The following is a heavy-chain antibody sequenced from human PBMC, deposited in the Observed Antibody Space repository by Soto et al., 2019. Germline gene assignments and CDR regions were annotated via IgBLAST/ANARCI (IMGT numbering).Heavy chain of an antibody. Sequence: LGESLKISCKGSGYSFTSYWIGWVRQMPGKGLEWMGIIYPGDSDTRYSPSFQGQVTISADKSISTAYLQWSSLKASDTAMYYCARLPRYCSGGSCYHYYYYGMDVWGQGTTVTVSS. CDR1: GYSFTSYW. D-gene: IGHD2-15*01. V-gene: IGHV5-51*01. J-gene: IGHJ6*02. CDR3: ARLPRYCSGGSCYHYYYYGMDV. CDR2: IYPGDSDT.